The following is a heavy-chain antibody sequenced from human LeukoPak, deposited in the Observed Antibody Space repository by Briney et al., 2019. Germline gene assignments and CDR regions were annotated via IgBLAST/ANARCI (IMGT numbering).Heavy chain of an antibody. V-gene: IGHV1-18*01. CDR2: ISAYNGNT. J-gene: IGHJ6*02. CDR1: GGTFSSYA. D-gene: IGHD2-2*01. CDR3: ARGCSSTSCYYGMDV. Sequence: GASVKVSCKASGGTFSSYAISWVRQAPGQGLEWMGWISAYNGNTNYAQKLQGRVTMTTDTSTSTAYMELRSLRSDDTAVYYCARGCSSTSCYYGMDVWGQGTTVTVSS.